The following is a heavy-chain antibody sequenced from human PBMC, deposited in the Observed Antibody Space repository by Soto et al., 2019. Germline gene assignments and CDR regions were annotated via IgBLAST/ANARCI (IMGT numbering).Heavy chain of an antibody. Sequence: GGSLLLTCLASAFTFSNALMLLIRQAPGKGLEWVGRIKSKTDGGTTDYAAPVKGRFTISRDDSKNTLYLQMNSLKTEDTAVYYCTTAIGEPGIDYWGQGTLVTVS. CDR2: IKSKTDGGTT. CDR1: AFTFSNAL. CDR3: TTAIGEPGIDY. V-gene: IGHV3-15*01. J-gene: IGHJ4*02. D-gene: IGHD3-10*01.